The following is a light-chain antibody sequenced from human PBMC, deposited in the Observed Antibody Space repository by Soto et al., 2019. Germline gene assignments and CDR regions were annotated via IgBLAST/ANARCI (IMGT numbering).Light chain of an antibody. Sequence: DIQMTQSPSTLSASVGDRVTITCRASQSISSWLAWYQQNPGKAPKLLIYDASSLESGVPSRFSGSGSGTEFTLTISSLQPDDFATYYRQQYNSYTWTFGQGTKVEIK. CDR3: QQYNSYTWT. CDR1: QSISSW. J-gene: IGKJ1*01. V-gene: IGKV1-5*01. CDR2: DAS.